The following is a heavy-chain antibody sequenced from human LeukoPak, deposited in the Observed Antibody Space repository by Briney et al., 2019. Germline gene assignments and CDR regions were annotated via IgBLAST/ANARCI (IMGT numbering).Heavy chain of an antibody. CDR3: ARGLNY. V-gene: IGHV3-74*01. CDR2: INSDESRA. CDR1: GFTFSSYS. Sequence: PGGSLRLSCAASGFTFSSYSMYWVRQAPGKGLVWVSDINSDESRANYADSVKGRFTISRDTAKNTLYLQMSSLRAEDTALYYCARGLNYWGQGTLVTVSS. J-gene: IGHJ4*02.